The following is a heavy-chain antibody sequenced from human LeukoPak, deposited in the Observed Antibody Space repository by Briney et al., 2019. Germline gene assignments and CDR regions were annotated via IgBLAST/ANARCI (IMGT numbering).Heavy chain of an antibody. CDR2: ISGSGGST. Sequence: GGSLRLSCAASGFSLSSNEMNWVRQAPGQGLEWVSAISGSGGSTYYADSVKGRFTISRDTSKNMLYLQLNSLRAEDTAIYYCARELAITFGGVIAIPRHGMDVWGQGTTVTVSS. CDR1: GFSLSSNE. D-gene: IGHD3-16*02. V-gene: IGHV3-23*01. CDR3: ARELAITFGGVIAIPRHGMDV. J-gene: IGHJ6*02.